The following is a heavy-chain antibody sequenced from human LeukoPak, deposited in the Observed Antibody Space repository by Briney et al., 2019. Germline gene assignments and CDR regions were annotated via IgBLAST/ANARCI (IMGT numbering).Heavy chain of an antibody. Sequence: SETLSLTCTVSGGSLTNYFWSWIRQPPGKGLEWLGYIYYSGSTNYNPSLRGRVTISVDTSKNQFSLKLTSVTAAGSAVYYCARDASSWNGWFDPWGQGTLVTVSS. V-gene: IGHV4-59*01. J-gene: IGHJ5*02. CDR2: IYYSGST. D-gene: IGHD6-13*01. CDR3: ARDASSWNGWFDP. CDR1: GGSLTNYF.